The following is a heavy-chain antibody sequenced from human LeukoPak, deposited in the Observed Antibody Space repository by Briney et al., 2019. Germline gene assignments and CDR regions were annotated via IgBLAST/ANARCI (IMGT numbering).Heavy chain of an antibody. Sequence: PGGSLRLSCAASGFTFTSYWMHCVRQAPGKGLVWVSRINSDGTSTSYADSVKGRFTISRDNAKNMLYLQMKSLRVDDTAVYYCVRGAPFDYWGQGTLVTVSS. CDR2: INSDGTST. J-gene: IGHJ4*02. D-gene: IGHD4/OR15-4a*01. V-gene: IGHV3-74*01. CDR3: VRGAPFDY. CDR1: GFTFTSYW.